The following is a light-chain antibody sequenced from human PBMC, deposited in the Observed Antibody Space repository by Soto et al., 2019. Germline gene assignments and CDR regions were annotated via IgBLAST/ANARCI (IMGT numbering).Light chain of an antibody. J-gene: IGKJ4*01. V-gene: IGKV1-39*01. CDR1: QSIYTY. CDR3: QQYNRYSLT. Sequence: DVQMTQSPSSLSASVGDRVTITCRASQSIYTYLHWYRQRPGSAPNLLVFAASALHSGVPSRFSGSGSGTEFALTISGLQPDDFGSYYCQQYNRYSLTFGGGTKVEIK. CDR2: AAS.